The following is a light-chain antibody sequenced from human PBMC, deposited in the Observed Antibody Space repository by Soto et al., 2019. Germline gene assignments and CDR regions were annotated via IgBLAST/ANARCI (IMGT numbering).Light chain of an antibody. CDR1: QSLLYSDGNTY. CDR2: QVS. J-gene: IGKJ1*01. V-gene: IGKV2-30*01. Sequence: DVVMTQSPLSLPVTLGQPASISCRSSQSLLYSDGNTYLNWFQQRPGQSPRRLIYQVSNRDSGVPDRFSGSGSGTDFTLKISRVEAEDVGVYYCVQATHWPWTFGQGTKVEI. CDR3: VQATHWPWT.